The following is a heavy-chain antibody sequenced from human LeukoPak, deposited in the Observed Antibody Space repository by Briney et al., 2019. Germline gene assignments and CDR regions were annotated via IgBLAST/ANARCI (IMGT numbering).Heavy chain of an antibody. D-gene: IGHD2-15*01. CDR1: GFTFSDYG. CDR3: AKAPVTTCRGAFCYPFDY. Sequence: GGSLRLSCAASGFTFSDYGMSWVRQAPGKGLEWVSTFSGRGGSTYHADSVKGRVTISRDNSKNTLYLQMNSLRAEDTAVYYCAKAPVTTCRGAFCYPFDYWGLGTLVTVSS. V-gene: IGHV3-23*01. CDR2: FSGRGGST. J-gene: IGHJ4*02.